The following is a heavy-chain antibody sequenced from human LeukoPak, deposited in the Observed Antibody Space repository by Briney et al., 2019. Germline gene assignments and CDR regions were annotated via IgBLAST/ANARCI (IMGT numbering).Heavy chain of an antibody. CDR2: ISGSGGST. V-gene: IGHV3-23*01. Sequence: GGSLRLSCAGSGFTFSSYAKSCVRQAPGKGLEWVSTISGSGGSTYYADSVKGRFTISRDNSKNTLYLQMNSLRAEDTAVYYCAKDGHGSSWRNDFDYWGQGTLVTVSS. CDR3: AKDGHGSSWRNDFDY. D-gene: IGHD6-13*01. J-gene: IGHJ4*02. CDR1: GFTFSSYA.